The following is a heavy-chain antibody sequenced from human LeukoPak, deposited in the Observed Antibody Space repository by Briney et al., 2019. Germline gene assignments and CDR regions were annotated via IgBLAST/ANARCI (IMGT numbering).Heavy chain of an antibody. CDR1: GFTFSSYG. CDR3: AKPLIRSSTSSGFDY. Sequence: GRSLRLSCAASGFTFSSYGMHWVRQAPGKGLEWVAVISYDGSNKYYADSVKGRFTISRDNSKNTLYLQMNSLRAEDTAVYYCAKPLIRSSTSSGFDYWGQGTLVTVSS. D-gene: IGHD2-2*01. V-gene: IGHV3-30*18. J-gene: IGHJ4*02. CDR2: ISYDGSNK.